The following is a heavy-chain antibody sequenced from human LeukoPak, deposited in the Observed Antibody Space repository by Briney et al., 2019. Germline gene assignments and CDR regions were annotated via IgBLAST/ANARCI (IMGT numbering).Heavy chain of an antibody. CDR1: GYTFTSYG. CDR3: ARDHLSRVAAAGVPSD. Sequence: ASVKVSCKASGYTFTSYGISWVRQAPGQGLEWMGWISAYNGNTNYAQKLQGRVTMTTDTSTSTAYMEPRSLRSDDTAVYYCARDHLSRVAAAGVPSDWGQGTLVTVSS. CDR2: ISAYNGNT. J-gene: IGHJ4*02. D-gene: IGHD6-13*01. V-gene: IGHV1-18*01.